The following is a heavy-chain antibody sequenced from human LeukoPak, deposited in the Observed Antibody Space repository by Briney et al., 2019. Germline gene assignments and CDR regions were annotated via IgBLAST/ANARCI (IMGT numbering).Heavy chain of an antibody. CDR2: ISSSSSTI. V-gene: IGHV3-48*01. Sequence: SGGSLRLSCAASGFTFSSYSMNWVRQAPGTGLEWVSYISSSSSTIYYADSVRGRFTISRDNAKNSLYLQMNSLRAEDTAVYYCARGGGTWAAEYFQHWGQGTPVTVSS. D-gene: IGHD2-15*01. CDR3: ARGGGTWAAEYFQH. CDR1: GFTFSSYS. J-gene: IGHJ1*01.